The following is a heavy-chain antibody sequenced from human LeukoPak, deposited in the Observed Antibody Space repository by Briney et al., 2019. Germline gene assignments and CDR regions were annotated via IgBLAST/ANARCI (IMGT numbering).Heavy chain of an antibody. D-gene: IGHD1-26*01. CDR1: GYTFTTYF. V-gene: IGHV1-46*01. J-gene: IGHJ4*02. CDR3: ARAGYSRFVDDLDY. Sequence: ASVKVSCKASGYTFTTYFMHWVRQAPGQGLEWMGRINPSGGATTYAQKFQGRVTMTRDTSTTTVYMELSSLRSDDTAVYFCARAGYSRFVDDLDYWGQGTLVIVSS. CDR2: INPSGGAT.